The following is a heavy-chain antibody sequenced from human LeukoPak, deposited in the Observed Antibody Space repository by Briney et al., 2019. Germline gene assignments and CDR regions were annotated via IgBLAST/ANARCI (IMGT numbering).Heavy chain of an antibody. CDR1: GGSFSGYY. Sequence: SETLSLTCAVYGGSFSGYYWSWIHQPPGKGLEWIGEINHSGSTNYNPSLKSRVTISVDTSKNQFSLKLSSVTAADTAVYYCARLPIAAALTYYFDYWGQGTLDTVS. D-gene: IGHD6-13*01. J-gene: IGHJ4*02. CDR3: ARLPIAAALTYYFDY. V-gene: IGHV4-34*01. CDR2: INHSGST.